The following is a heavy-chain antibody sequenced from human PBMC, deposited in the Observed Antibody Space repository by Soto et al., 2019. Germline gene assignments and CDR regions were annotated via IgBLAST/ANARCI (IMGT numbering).Heavy chain of an antibody. CDR2: INPNGGST. D-gene: IGHD5-12*01. V-gene: IGHV1-46*01. CDR1: GYTFTHYY. CDR3: ATTLNSGMAFAY. Sequence: QVQLVQSGAEVKKPGASVKVSCEASGYTFTHYYIHWVRQAPRQGLEWMGIINPNGGSTTYAQKFRPGLTRTRDTSTSTFYMQLSSMRSADAAVYYWATTLNSGMAFAYSGQGTLVTVSS. J-gene: IGHJ4*02.